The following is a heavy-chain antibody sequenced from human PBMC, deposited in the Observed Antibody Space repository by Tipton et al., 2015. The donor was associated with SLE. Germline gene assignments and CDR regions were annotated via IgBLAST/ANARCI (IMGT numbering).Heavy chain of an antibody. Sequence: LSLTCAVSGGSISSSSYYWGWIRQPPGKGLEWIGGSYYSGSTYYKPSLKSRATISVDTSKNQFSLKLSSVPAADTAVYYCARDRHSGWSYWYFDLWGRGTLVTVSS. V-gene: IGHV4-39*07. J-gene: IGHJ2*01. CDR1: GGSISSSSYY. CDR2: SYYSGST. CDR3: ARDRHSGWSYWYFDL. D-gene: IGHD6-19*01.